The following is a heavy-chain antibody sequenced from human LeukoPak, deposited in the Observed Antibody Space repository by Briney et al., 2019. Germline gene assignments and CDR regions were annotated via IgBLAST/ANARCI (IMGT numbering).Heavy chain of an antibody. CDR2: LYYSGST. V-gene: IGHV4-59*01. CDR1: GGSISSYY. J-gene: IGHJ5*02. CDR3: ARDSPYDYVWGSYRSRWFDP. D-gene: IGHD3-16*02. Sequence: SVTLSLTSTDYGGSISSYYWSWLRQPPGKGLEGLVNLYYSGSTNYNPSLKSRVTISVGTSKNQFSQKLSSVTAADTAVYYCARDSPYDYVWGSYRSRWFDPWGQGTLVTVSS.